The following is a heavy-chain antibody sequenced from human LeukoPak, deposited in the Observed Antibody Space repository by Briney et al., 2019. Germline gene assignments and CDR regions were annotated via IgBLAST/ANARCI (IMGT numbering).Heavy chain of an antibody. CDR2: IKEDGSDK. CDR1: GSTFSSYW. D-gene: IGHD5-24*01. V-gene: IGHV3-7*04. J-gene: IGHJ4*02. Sequence: GGSLRLSCAASGSTFSSYWMSWVRQAPGKGLEWVANIKEDGSDKKYVDSVKGRFTTSRDNAKNSLYLQMNGLRAEDTAVYYCARMRDGYMGRYYFDYWGQGTLVTVSS. CDR3: ARMRDGYMGRYYFDY.